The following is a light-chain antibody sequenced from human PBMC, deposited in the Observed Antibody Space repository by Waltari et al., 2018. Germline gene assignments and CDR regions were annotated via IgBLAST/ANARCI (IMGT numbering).Light chain of an antibody. CDR2: AAS. V-gene: IGKV1-12*01. CDR1: QVISKW. CDR3: QQGDSFPPT. J-gene: IGKJ1*01. Sequence: DIQLTQFPSSVSASVGDRVTITCRAGQVISKWLAWYQLKPGKAPRLLIYAASTLQTGVPSRFSGGGSGTDFTLTINNLQPEDFAIYFCQQGDSFPPTFGQGTKVEVK.